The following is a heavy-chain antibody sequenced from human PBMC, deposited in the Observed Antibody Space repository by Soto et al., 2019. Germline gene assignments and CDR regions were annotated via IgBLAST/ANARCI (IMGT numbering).Heavy chain of an antibody. D-gene: IGHD3-22*01. CDR3: ARVRYDSSGYYSCFDY. V-gene: IGHV3-11*06. J-gene: IGHJ4*02. Sequence: GRLTISRDNAKNSLYLQMNSLRAEDTAVYYCARVRYDSSGYYSCFDYWGQGTLVTVSS.